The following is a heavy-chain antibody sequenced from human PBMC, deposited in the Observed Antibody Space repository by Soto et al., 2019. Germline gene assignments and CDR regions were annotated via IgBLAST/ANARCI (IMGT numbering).Heavy chain of an antibody. CDR3: SREGYYSGSGTYSPPRYYGMDV. Sequence: QVQLVQSGAAVRKPGASVKVSCKASGYTFSNYGRSWVRQAPGQGVEWMGWISEYNGNTHYAQKLQGRLNMTTETSTRTAYVKLRSMTSDDTAVYFCSREGYYSGSGTYSPPRYYGMDVWGQGTTFTVSS. CDR2: ISEYNGNT. D-gene: IGHD3-10*01. J-gene: IGHJ6*02. CDR1: GYTFSNYG. V-gene: IGHV1-18*01.